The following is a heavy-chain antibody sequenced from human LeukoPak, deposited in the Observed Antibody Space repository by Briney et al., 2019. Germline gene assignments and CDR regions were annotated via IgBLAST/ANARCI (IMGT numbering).Heavy chain of an antibody. J-gene: IGHJ4*02. CDR2: IIPIFGTA. Sequence: ASEKVSCKASGCTFSSYAISWVRQAPGQGLEWMGRIIPIFGTANYAQKFQGRVTITTDESTSTAYMELSSLRSEDTAVYYCARAPSDYDYDHYFDYWAQGTLVTVSS. CDR3: ARAPSDYDYDHYFDY. V-gene: IGHV1-69*05. CDR1: GCTFSSYA. D-gene: IGHD5-12*01.